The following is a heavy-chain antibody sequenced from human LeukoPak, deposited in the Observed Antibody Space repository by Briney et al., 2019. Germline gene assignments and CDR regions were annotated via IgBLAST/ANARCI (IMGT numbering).Heavy chain of an antibody. J-gene: IGHJ4*02. CDR3: AHGSMYQLDY. CDR2: IVGGAGGT. V-gene: IGHV3-23*01. D-gene: IGHD2-2*01. CDR1: GFTFSGHG. Sequence: GGSLRLSCAASGFTFSGHGMSWVRQAPGKGLEWVSGIVGGAGGTYYVDSVKGRFTISRDNSKNTLYLQMNSLRAEDTAVYYCAHGSMYQLDYWGQGTLVTVSS.